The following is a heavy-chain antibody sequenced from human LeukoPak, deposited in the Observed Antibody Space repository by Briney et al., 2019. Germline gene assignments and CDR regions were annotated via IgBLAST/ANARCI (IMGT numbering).Heavy chain of an antibody. CDR3: AKDIGLDEYYYYGMDV. J-gene: IGHJ6*02. D-gene: IGHD6-19*01. CDR1: GFTFDDYA. V-gene: IGHV3-9*01. CDR2: ISWNSGSI. Sequence: GGSLRLSCAASGFTFDDYAMHWVRQAPGKGLEWVSGISWNSGSIGYADSVKGRFTISRDNAKNSLYLQMNSLRAEDTALYYCAKDIGLDEYYYYGMDVWGQGTTVTVSS.